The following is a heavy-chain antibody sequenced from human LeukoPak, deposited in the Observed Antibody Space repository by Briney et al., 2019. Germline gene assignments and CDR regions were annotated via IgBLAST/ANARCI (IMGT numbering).Heavy chain of an antibody. CDR1: GYNFNTYW. CDR2: IYPADSDT. J-gene: IGHJ5*02. D-gene: IGHD3-10*01. Sequence: GESLKISCKGSGYNFNTYWIGWVRQMPGKGLEWMGIIYPADSDTRYSPSFQGQVTISVDKSINTAYVQWSSLKASDTAMYYCARRKYAYGSDNWFNPWGQGTLVTVSS. V-gene: IGHV5-51*01. CDR3: ARRKYAYGSDNWFNP.